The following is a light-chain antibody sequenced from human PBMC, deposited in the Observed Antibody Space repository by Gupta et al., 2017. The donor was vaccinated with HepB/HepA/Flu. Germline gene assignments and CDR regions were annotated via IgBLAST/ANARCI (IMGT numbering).Light chain of an antibody. V-gene: IGKV1-39*01. CDR1: QSISSY. CDR3: QQSYSEWT. J-gene: IGKJ1*01. CDR2: AAS. Sequence: DIQVTQSPSSLSASVGDRVTITCRASQSISSYLNWYQQDPGKAPKLLIYAASTLQRGVPTRFSGSGSGTDFTLTISSLQPEDFATYYCQQSYSEWTFGQGTKVELK.